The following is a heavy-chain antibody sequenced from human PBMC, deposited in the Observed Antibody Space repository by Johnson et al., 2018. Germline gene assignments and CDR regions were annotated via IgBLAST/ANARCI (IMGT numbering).Heavy chain of an antibody. Sequence: QVQLVQAGGGVVQPGRSLGLSCAASGFTFSDYYMSWIRQAPGKGLEWVSYISSSGSTTYYADSLKGRFTISRDNAKNSLYLQMNSLRAADTAVYYCATFYCSGGSCYGYFQHWGQGTLVTVSS. V-gene: IGHV3-11*04. CDR3: ATFYCSGGSCYGYFQH. CDR2: ISSSGSTT. CDR1: GFTFSDYY. D-gene: IGHD2-15*01. J-gene: IGHJ1*01.